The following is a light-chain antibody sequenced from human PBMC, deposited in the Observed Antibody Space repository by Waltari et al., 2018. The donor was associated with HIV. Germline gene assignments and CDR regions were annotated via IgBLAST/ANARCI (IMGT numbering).Light chain of an antibody. Sequence: EIVMTQSPATLSLSPGERATLSCRASQSVSSSYLSWYQQKPGQAPRLLIYGASTRATGIPARFSGSGSGTDFTLTISSLQPEDFAVYYCQQVPWTFGQGTKVEIK. V-gene: IGKV3D-7*01. CDR1: QSVSSSY. J-gene: IGKJ1*01. CDR2: GAS. CDR3: QQVPWT.